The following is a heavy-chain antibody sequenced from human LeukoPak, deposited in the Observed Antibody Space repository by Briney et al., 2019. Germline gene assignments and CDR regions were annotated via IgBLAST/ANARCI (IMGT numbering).Heavy chain of an antibody. V-gene: IGHV1-69*04. Sequence: SVKVSCKASGYTFTSYGISWVRQAPGQGLEWMGRIIPILGIANYAQKFQGRVTITADKSTSTAYMELSSLRSEDTAVYYCATVDTAMVTYYWGQGTLVTVSS. J-gene: IGHJ4*02. CDR1: GYTFTSYG. CDR3: ATVDTAMVTYY. D-gene: IGHD5-18*01. CDR2: IIPILGIA.